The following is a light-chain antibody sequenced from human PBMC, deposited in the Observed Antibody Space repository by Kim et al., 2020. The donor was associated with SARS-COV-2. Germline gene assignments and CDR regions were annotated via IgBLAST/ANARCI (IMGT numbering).Light chain of an antibody. Sequence: AAVGDEITFTCRAAEDIRKSVVWFQQKPGRAPTRLVFDASTLDIGVPPRFSGSGSGTQFALTINNLQPEDSATYFCLQHSLYPLTFGGGTKVDIK. J-gene: IGKJ4*01. CDR1: EDIRKS. CDR2: DAS. CDR3: LQHSLYPLT. V-gene: IGKV1-17*02.